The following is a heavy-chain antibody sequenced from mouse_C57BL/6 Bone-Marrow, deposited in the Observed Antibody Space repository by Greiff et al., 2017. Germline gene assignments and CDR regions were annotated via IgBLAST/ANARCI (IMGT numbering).Heavy chain of an antibody. CDR3: VRQIGSWFAY. CDR1: GFSFNTYA. V-gene: IGHV10-1*01. Sequence: EVQVVESGGGLVQPKGSLKLSCAASGFSFNTYAMNWVRQAPGKGLEWVARIRSKSNNYATYYADSVKDRFTISRDDSESMLYLQMNNLKTEDTAMYYCVRQIGSWFAYWGQGTLVTVSA. J-gene: IGHJ3*01. CDR2: IRSKSNNYAT.